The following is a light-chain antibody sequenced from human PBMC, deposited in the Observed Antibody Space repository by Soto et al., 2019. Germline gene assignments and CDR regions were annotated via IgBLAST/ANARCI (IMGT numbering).Light chain of an antibody. J-gene: IGLJ1*01. Sequence: QSVLTQPPSASGTPGQGVTISCSGSSSNIGSNSVHWYQQLPGTAPKLLICRNNQRPSGVPDRFSGSKSGTSASLAISGLRSEDEADYYCAAWDDSLSGYVLGTGTKLTVL. CDR3: AAWDDSLSGYV. V-gene: IGLV1-47*01. CDR1: SSNIGSNS. CDR2: RNN.